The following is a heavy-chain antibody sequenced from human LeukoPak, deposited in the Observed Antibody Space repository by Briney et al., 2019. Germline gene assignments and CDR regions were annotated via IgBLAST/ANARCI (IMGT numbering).Heavy chain of an antibody. CDR2: ISAYNGNT. V-gene: IGHV1-18*01. CDR1: GYTFTSYG. CDR3: ARDGTLIVVVVAAPPISYGMDV. J-gene: IGHJ6*02. D-gene: IGHD2-15*01. Sequence: GASVKVSCKASGYTFTSYGISWVRQAPGQGLEWMGWISAYNGNTNYAQKLQGRVTMTTDTSTSTAYMELRSLRSDDTAVYYRARDGTLIVVVVAAPPISYGMDVWGQGTTVTVSS.